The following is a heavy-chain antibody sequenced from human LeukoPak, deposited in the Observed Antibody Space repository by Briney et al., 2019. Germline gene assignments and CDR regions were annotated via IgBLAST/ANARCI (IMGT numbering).Heavy chain of an antibody. CDR1: GYTLTELS. CDR3: ATDRRFLEWSPFDY. V-gene: IGHV1-24*01. Sequence: ASVKVSCKASGYTLTELSMHWVRQAPGKGLEWMGGFDPEDGETIYAQKFQGRVTMTEDTSTDTAYMELSSLRSEDTAVYYCATDRRFLEWSPFDYWGQGTLVTVSS. CDR2: FDPEDGET. J-gene: IGHJ4*02. D-gene: IGHD3-3*01.